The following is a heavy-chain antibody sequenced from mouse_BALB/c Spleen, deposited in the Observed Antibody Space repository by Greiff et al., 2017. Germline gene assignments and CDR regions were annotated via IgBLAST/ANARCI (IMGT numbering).Heavy chain of an antibody. D-gene: IGHD1-1*01. CDR1: GYTFTSYW. CDR2: INPSNGRT. Sequence: VQLQQSGAELVKPGASVKLSCKASGYTFTSYWMHWVKQRPGQGLEWIGEINPSNGRTNYNEKFKSKATLTVDKSSSTAYMQLSSLTSEDSAVYYCASALITTVEAYWGQGTLVTVSA. J-gene: IGHJ3*01. V-gene: IGHV1S81*02. CDR3: ASALITTVEAY.